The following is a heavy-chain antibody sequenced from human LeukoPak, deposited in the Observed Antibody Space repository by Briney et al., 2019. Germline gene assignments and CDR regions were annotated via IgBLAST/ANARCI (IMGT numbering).Heavy chain of an antibody. D-gene: IGHD6-19*01. CDR3: ARDRKYSSGWYYYYYGMDV. Sequence: GGSLRLSCAASGFTFSSYWMLWVRQAPGKGLVWVSRINSDGSSTSYADSVKGRFTISRDNAKNTLYLQMNSLRAEDTAVYYCARDRKYSSGWYYYYYGMDVWGQGTTVTVSS. CDR2: INSDGSST. J-gene: IGHJ6*02. V-gene: IGHV3-74*01. CDR1: GFTFSSYW.